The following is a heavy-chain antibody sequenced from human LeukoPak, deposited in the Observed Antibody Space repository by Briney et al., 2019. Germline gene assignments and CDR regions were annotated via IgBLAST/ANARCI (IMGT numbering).Heavy chain of an antibody. V-gene: IGHV5-51*01. CDR3: ARREGHCSDGACYAQRFIDH. J-gene: IGHJ4*02. Sequence: ESLKISCNGSGYSFTSYWLGRVRQMPGKGVEWMGIIYPGDYDTRYSPSFQGQVTISVDKSINTAYLQWRSLKPSDTDMYSCARREGHCSDGACYAQRFIDHWGQGTLVTVSS. D-gene: IGHD2-15*01. CDR2: IYPGDYDT. CDR1: GYSFTSYW.